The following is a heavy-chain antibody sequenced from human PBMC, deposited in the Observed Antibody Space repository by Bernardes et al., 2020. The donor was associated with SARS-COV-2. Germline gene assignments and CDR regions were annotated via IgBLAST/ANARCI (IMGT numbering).Heavy chain of an antibody. V-gene: IGHV3-21*01. Sequence: GGSLRLSCAASGFTFSSYSMNWVRQAPGKGLEWVSSISSSSSYIYYADSVKGRFTISRDNAKNSLYLQMNSLRAEDTAVYYCARVGVPAAHYYYGMDVWGQGTTVTVSS. CDR3: ARVGVPAAHYYYGMDV. J-gene: IGHJ6*02. CDR2: ISSSSSYI. D-gene: IGHD2-2*01. CDR1: GFTFSSYS.